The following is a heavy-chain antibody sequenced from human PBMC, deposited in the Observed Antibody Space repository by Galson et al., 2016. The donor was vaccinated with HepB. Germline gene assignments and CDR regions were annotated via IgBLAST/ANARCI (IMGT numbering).Heavy chain of an antibody. CDR3: ASHKSYGSGSGFDY. D-gene: IGHD3-10*01. CDR2: IYYRGNT. J-gene: IGHJ4*02. V-gene: IGHV4-39*01. Sequence: WAWIRQPPGKGLEWIGTIYYRGNTYYNPSLKSRITMSVDTSKNQFSLNLRSVTATDTAVYYCASHKSYGSGSGFDYWGQGTLVTVSS.